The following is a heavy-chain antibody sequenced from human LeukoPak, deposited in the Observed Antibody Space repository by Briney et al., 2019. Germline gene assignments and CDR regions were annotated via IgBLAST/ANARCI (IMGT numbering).Heavy chain of an antibody. D-gene: IGHD3-22*01. CDR3: ARVGPLKTYYYDSSGLNWFDP. J-gene: IGHJ5*02. V-gene: IGHV1-18*01. CDR2: ISAYNGNT. CDR1: GYTFTSYG. Sequence: ASVTVSCKASGYTFTSYGISWVRQAPGQGLEWMGWISAYNGNTNYAQKLQGRVTMTTDTSTSTAYMELRSLRSDDTAVYYCARVGPLKTYYYDSSGLNWFDPWGQGTLVTVSS.